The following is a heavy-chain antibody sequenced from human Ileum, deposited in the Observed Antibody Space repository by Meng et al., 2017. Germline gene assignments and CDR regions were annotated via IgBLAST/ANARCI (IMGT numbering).Heavy chain of an antibody. Sequence: QVQLQQSGPGLVMPSQTLSLSCAISGDSVSSNSAAWNWIRQSPSRGLEWLGRTYYRSKWYNNYAVSVRSRISINPDTSKNQFSLQLNSVTPEDTAVYYCARDGGAAPDYFDYWGQGTLVNVSS. V-gene: IGHV6-1*01. CDR1: GDSVSSNSAA. CDR3: ARDGGAAPDYFDY. J-gene: IGHJ4*02. CDR2: TYYRSKWYN. D-gene: IGHD3-16*01.